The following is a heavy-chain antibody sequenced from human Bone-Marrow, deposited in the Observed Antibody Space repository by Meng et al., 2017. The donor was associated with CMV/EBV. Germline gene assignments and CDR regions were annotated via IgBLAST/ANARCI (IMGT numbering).Heavy chain of an antibody. CDR3: ARGGGYDFDY. D-gene: IGHD5-12*01. J-gene: IGHJ4*02. CDR2: IIPIFGTA. CDR1: GYTFTGYY. Sequence: QVQLVQSGAEVKKPGASVKVSCKASGYTFTGYYMHWVRQAPGQGLEWMGGIIPIFGTANYAQKFQGRVTITADESTSTAYMELSSLRSEDTAVYYCARGGGYDFDYWGQGTLVTVSS. V-gene: IGHV1-69*01.